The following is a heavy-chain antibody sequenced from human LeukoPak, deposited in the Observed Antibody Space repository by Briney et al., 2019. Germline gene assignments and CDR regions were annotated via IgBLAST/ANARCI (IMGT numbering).Heavy chain of an antibody. CDR3: AHRTTRYFDY. CDR1: GFSLSTSGVG. D-gene: IGHD1-1*01. J-gene: IGHJ4*02. Sequence: SGPTLVKPTQTLTLTCTFSGFSLSTSGVGVGWIRQPPGKALYWLALIYCNDDKRSSPSLKSRLPITKDTTKNQVVITMTNMDPVDTATYYCAHRTTRYFDYWGQGTLVTVSS. V-gene: IGHV2-5*01. CDR2: IYCNDDK.